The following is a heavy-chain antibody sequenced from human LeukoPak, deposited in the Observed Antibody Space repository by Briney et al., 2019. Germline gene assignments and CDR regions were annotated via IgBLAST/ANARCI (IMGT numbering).Heavy chain of an antibody. CDR1: GYSFTSYW. V-gene: IGHV5-51*01. CDR3: AGPTVVTPGYYGMDV. CDR2: IYPGDSDT. Sequence: GESLKISCKGSGYSFTSYWIGWVRQMPGKGLEWMGIIYPGDSDTRYSPSFQGQVTISADKSISTAYLQWSILKASDTAMYYCAGPTVVTPGYYGMDVWGQGTTVTVSS. D-gene: IGHD4-23*01. J-gene: IGHJ6*02.